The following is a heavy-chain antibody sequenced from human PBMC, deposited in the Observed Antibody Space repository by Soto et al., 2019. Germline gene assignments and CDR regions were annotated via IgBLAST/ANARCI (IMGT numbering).Heavy chain of an antibody. J-gene: IGHJ5*02. V-gene: IGHV4-34*01. CDR1: GGSFSGYY. CDR2: INHSGST. Sequence: PSETLSLTCAVYGGSFSGYYWSWIRQPPGKGLEWIGEINHSGSTNYNPSLKSRVTISVDTSKNQFSLKLSSVTAADTAVYYCARGNQYYYGSGSYYNNWFDPWGQGTLVTVCS. D-gene: IGHD3-10*01. CDR3: ARGNQYYYGSGSYYNNWFDP.